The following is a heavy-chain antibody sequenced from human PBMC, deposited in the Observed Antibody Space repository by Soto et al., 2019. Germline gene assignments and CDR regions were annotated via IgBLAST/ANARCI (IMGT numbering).Heavy chain of an antibody. D-gene: IGHD3-3*01. J-gene: IGHJ4*02. CDR2: IYWDDDK. V-gene: IGHV2-5*02. CDR1: GFSLSTSGVG. Sequence: SGPTLVNPTQTLTLTCTFSGFSLSTSGVGVGWIRQPPGKALEWLALIYWDDDKRYSPSLKSRLTITKDTSKNQVVLTMTNMDPVDTATYYCAHRHPVLRFLEWLSFDYWGQGTLVTVSS. CDR3: AHRHPVLRFLEWLSFDY.